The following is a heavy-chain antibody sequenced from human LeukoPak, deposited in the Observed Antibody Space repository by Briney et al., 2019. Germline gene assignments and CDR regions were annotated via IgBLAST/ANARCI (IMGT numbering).Heavy chain of an antibody. J-gene: IGHJ4*02. D-gene: IGHD3-10*01. CDR1: GYTLTELS. CDR3: ARSAQLLWFGELGY. V-gene: IGHV1-24*01. Sequence: ASVKVSCKVSGYTLTELSMHWVRQAPGKGLEWMGGFDPEDGETIYAQKFQGRVTITRDASASTAYMELSSLTSEDAAVYYCARSAQLLWFGELGYWGQGTLVTVSS. CDR2: FDPEDGET.